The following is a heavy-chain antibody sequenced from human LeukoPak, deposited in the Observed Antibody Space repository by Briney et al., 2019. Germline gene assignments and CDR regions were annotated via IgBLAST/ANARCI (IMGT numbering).Heavy chain of an antibody. J-gene: IGHJ4*02. CDR1: GTTLSNYG. CDR3: AKRGVVIRVILAGFHKEAYYFDS. V-gene: IGHV3-23*01. CDR2: ISVSGGST. D-gene: IGHD3-22*01. Sequence: PSGGSLRLSCAVSGTTLSNYGMRSVRQAPGKGPEWVAGISVSGGSTNYADSVKGRFPISRDNPTNTLYLQMNTLTVEDTAVYFCAKRGVVIRVILAGFHKEAYYFDSWGQGALVTVSS.